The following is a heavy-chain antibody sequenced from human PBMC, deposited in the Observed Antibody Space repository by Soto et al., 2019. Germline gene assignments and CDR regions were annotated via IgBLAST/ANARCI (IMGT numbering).Heavy chain of an antibody. J-gene: IGHJ2*01. D-gene: IGHD1-26*01. V-gene: IGHV4-59*08. CDR3: ARPRGTTPAVWYFDL. CDR2: IYYSGST. CDR1: GGSISSHY. Sequence: QVQLQESGPRLVKPSETLSLTCTVSGGSISSHYWSWIRQPPGKGLEWIGYIYYSGSTDYNPSLKSRVTISVDTSKNQLSLRLTSVTAADTAVYYCARPRGTTPAVWYFDLWGRGTLVTVSS.